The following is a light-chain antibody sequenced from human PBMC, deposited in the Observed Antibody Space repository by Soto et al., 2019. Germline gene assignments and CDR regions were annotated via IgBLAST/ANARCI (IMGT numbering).Light chain of an antibody. V-gene: IGLV1-40*01. CDR3: QSYDSSLSGLYV. J-gene: IGLJ1*01. CDR1: SSNIGAGYD. Sequence: QSVLTQPPSVSGAPGQRVPISCTGSSSNIGAGYDVHWYQQVAGTAPKLLIFRNNNRPSGVPDRFSGSKSGTSASLAISGLQAEDEADYYCQSYDSSLSGLYVFGTGTKLTVL. CDR2: RNN.